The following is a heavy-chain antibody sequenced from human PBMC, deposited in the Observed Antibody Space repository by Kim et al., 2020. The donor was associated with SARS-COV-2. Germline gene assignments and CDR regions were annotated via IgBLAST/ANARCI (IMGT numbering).Heavy chain of an antibody. CDR1: GFTFSNAW. D-gene: IGHD6-13*01. CDR2: IKSKTDGGTT. CDR3: TTEPRIAAAGTVYYYGMDV. Sequence: GGSLRLSCAASGFTFSNAWMSWVRQAPGKGLEWVGRIKSKTDGGTTDYAAPVKGRFTISRDDSKNTLYLQMNSLKTEDTAVYYCTTEPRIAAAGTVYYYGMDVWGQGTTVTVSS. J-gene: IGHJ6*02. V-gene: IGHV3-15*01.